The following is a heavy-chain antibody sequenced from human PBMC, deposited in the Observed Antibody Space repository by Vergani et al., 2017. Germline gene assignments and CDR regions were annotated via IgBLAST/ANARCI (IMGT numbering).Heavy chain of an antibody. CDR1: GFSLNTRGVS. V-gene: IGHV2-5*04. D-gene: IGHD1-7*01. J-gene: IGHJ6*03. CDR3: VYRKTKCGTTGCFYPFYYYYYMDV. Sequence: QITLKESGPTLVKPTQTLTLTCTFSGFSLNTRGVSVAWIRQPPGKALDWLALIYWNDDQHYSPSLNNRVTITKDTSKNQVVLTMTNMDYVDTGTYYCVYRKTKCGTTGCFYPFYYYYYMDVLGKGTTVTVSS. CDR2: IYWNDDQ.